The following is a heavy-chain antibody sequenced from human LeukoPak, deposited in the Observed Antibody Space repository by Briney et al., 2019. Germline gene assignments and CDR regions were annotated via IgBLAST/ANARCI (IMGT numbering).Heavy chain of an antibody. J-gene: IGHJ1*01. CDR3: ARVPYSSSWYFFQH. CDR1: GGTFSSYA. Sequence: SVKVSCEASGGTFSSYAMSWVRQAPGQGLEWMGGIIPIFGTANYAEKFQGRVTITADKSTSTAYMELSSLRSEDTAVYYCARVPYSSSWYFFQHWGQGTLVTVSS. D-gene: IGHD6-13*01. V-gene: IGHV1-69*06. CDR2: IIPIFGTA.